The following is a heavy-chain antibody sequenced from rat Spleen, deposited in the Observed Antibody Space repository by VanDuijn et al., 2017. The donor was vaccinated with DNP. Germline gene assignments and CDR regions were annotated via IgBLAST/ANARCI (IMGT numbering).Heavy chain of an antibody. Sequence: EVKLVESGGGLVQPGKSLKLSCAASGFNFNGYWMAWVRQAPGKGLEWIGEINEGGITMNYAPSLKDKFTISRDNAQNTLYLQMNKLGSEDTAIYYCSRAQFTRVLDYWGPGTMVTVSS. CDR2: INEGGITM. D-gene: IGHD1-4*01. CDR1: GFNFNGYW. J-gene: IGHJ1*01. V-gene: IGHV4-2*01. CDR3: SRAQFTRVLDY.